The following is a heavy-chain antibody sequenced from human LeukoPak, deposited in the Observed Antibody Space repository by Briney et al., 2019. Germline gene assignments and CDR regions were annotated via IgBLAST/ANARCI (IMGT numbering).Heavy chain of an antibody. CDR2: IHYSGDT. J-gene: IGHJ4*02. CDR3: ARSYGYSSAY. Sequence: SETLSLTCTVSGDSISNYYWSWIRQPPGKGLEYIGYIHYSGDTNYNPSLKSRVTISVDTSKNQFSLKLTSVTAADTAVYYCARSYGYSSAYWGQGTLVTVSS. D-gene: IGHD6-19*01. CDR1: GDSISNYY. V-gene: IGHV4-59*08.